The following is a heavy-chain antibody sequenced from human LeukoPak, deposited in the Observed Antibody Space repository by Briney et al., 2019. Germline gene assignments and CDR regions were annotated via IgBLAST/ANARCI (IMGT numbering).Heavy chain of an antibody. CDR1: GFTFSSYA. D-gene: IGHD6-13*01. V-gene: IGHV3-23*01. Sequence: GGSLRLSCAASGFTFSSYAMNWVRQAPGKGLEWVSGISGSGGSTYYADSVKGRFTISRDNSKNTLYLQMNSLRAEDTAVYYCAKDLRSSNYYFFDYWGQGTLVTVSS. CDR2: ISGSGGST. CDR3: AKDLRSSNYYFFDY. J-gene: IGHJ4*02.